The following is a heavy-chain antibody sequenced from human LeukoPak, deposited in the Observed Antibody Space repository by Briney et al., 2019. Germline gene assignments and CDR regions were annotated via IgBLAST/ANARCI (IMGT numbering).Heavy chain of an antibody. CDR2: IYYSGST. D-gene: IGHD3-10*01. Sequence: SETLSLTCTVSGGSISSSSYYWGWIRQPPGKGLEWIGSIYYSGSTYYNPSLKSRVTISVDTSKNQFSLKLSSVTAADTAVYYCARDRVDGSDDYWGQGTLVTVSS. CDR3: ARDRVDGSDDY. V-gene: IGHV4-39*07. CDR1: GGSISSSSYY. J-gene: IGHJ4*02.